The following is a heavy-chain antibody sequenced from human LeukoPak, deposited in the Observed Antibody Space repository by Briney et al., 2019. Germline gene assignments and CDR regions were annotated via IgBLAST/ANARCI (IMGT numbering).Heavy chain of an antibody. D-gene: IGHD6-13*01. J-gene: IGHJ4*02. V-gene: IGHV3-30-3*01. CDR3: ARGSSGSWYGY. CDR1: GFTFSSYA. CDR2: ISYDGSNK. Sequence: QPGGSLRLSCAASGFTFSSYAMVWVRQAPGQGLEWVAVISYDGSNKYYADSVKGRFTISRDNSKNTLYLQMNSLRAEDTAVYYCARGSSGSWYGYWGQGTLVTVSS.